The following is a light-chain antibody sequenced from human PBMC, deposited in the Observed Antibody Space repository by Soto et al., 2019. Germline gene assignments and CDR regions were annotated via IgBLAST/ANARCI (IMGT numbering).Light chain of an antibody. J-gene: IGLJ1*01. V-gene: IGLV2-14*01. CDR2: EVS. Sequence: QSVLTQPASVSGSPGQSITISCTGTSSDVGAYNYVSWYQQHPGKAPKLMIYEVSNRPSGVSHRFSGSKSDNTASLTISGLQTDDEADYYCSSYTSSRTLVFGTGTKGTLL. CDR1: SSDVGAYNY. CDR3: SSYTSSRTLV.